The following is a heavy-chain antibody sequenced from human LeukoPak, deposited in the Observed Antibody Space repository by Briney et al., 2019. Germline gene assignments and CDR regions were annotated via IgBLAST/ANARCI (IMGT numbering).Heavy chain of an antibody. D-gene: IGHD6-19*01. CDR2: IYTSGST. V-gene: IGHV4-4*07. CDR3: AKGKYSSGWYLAFDI. J-gene: IGHJ3*02. CDR1: GGSISSYY. Sequence: PSETLSLTCTVSGGSISSYYWSWIRQPAGKGLEWIGRIYTSGSTNYNPSLKSRVTMSVDTSKNQFSLKLSSVTAADTAVYSCAKGKYSSGWYLAFDIWGQGTMVTVSS.